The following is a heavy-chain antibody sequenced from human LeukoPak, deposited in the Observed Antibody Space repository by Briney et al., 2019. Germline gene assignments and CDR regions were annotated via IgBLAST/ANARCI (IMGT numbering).Heavy chain of an antibody. J-gene: IGHJ4*02. CDR3: ARGSTNYYHYFDY. CDR2: IDYSGST. D-gene: IGHD3-10*01. V-gene: IGHV4-61*10. CDR1: GGSISSGSYY. Sequence: SETLSLTCTVSGGSISSGSYYWSWIRQPAGKGLEWIGYIDYSGSTKYSPSLKSRVTISLDTSKNQFSLKLNSVTAADTAMYYCARGSTNYYHYFDYWGQGTLVTVSS.